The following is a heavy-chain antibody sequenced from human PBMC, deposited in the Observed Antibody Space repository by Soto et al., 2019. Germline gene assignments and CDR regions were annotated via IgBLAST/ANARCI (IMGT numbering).Heavy chain of an antibody. Sequence: EVQLVESGGGLVQPGGSLRLSCAASGFTFSSYWMHWVRQAPGKGLVWVSRINSDGSSTSYADSVKGRFTIPRDNAKNTLYLQMNSLRAEDTAVYYCARDPALPEYSSSSIDYWGQGTLVTVSS. V-gene: IGHV3-74*01. CDR2: INSDGSST. CDR1: GFTFSSYW. CDR3: ARDPALPEYSSSSIDY. D-gene: IGHD6-6*01. J-gene: IGHJ4*02.